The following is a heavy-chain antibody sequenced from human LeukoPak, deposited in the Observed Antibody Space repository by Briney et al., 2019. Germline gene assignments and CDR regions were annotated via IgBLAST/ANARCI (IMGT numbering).Heavy chain of an antibody. V-gene: IGHV6-1*01. J-gene: IGHJ6*02. CDR2: TYYRSKWYN. Sequence: PSQTLSLTCAISGDSVSSNSAAWNWIRQSPSRGLEWLGRTYYRSKWYNDYAVSVKNRITINPDTSKNQFSLQLNSVTPEDTAVYYCARVNSSSWYAPWAYYGMDVWGQGTTVTVSS. CDR1: GDSVSSNSAA. D-gene: IGHD6-13*01. CDR3: ARVNSSSWYAPWAYYGMDV.